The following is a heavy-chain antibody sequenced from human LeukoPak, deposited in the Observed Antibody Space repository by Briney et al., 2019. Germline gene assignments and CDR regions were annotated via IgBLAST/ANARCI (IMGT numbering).Heavy chain of an antibody. J-gene: IGHJ4*02. Sequence: SQTLSLTCTVSGGSISSGGYYWSWIRQHPGKGLEWIGYIYYSGSTYYNPSLKSRVTISVDTSKNQFSLKLSSATAADTAVYYCARVRLGRWPFDYWGQGTLVTVSS. D-gene: IGHD1-26*01. CDR2: IYYSGST. CDR3: ARVRLGRWPFDY. CDR1: GGSISSGGYY. V-gene: IGHV4-31*03.